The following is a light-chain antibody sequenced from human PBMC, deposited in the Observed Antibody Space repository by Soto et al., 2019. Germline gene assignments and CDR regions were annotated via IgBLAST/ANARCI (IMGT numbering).Light chain of an antibody. V-gene: IGKV3-15*01. J-gene: IGKJ3*01. CDR1: QSVSSN. Sequence: EIVMTQSPATLSVSPGERATLSCRASQSVSSNLAWYQQKPGQAPRLLIYGASTRATSIPARFSGSGSGTEFPLTISSLQSEDFAVYYCQQYNNWPPLFTFGPGTKVDIK. CDR2: GAS. CDR3: QQYNNWPPLFT.